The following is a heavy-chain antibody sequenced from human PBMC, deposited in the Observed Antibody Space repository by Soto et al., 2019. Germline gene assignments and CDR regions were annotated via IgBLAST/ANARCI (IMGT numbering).Heavy chain of an antibody. Sequence: SRPTPLYHALTLSQNCSSPWSPLKKSGDGVAWIRQPPGKAPEWLAVIYCDDDKRYSPTLKSRLTITKDTSKNQVVLTMTNMDPVDTGTYYCSFIAQYSGTYCDRRYF. V-gene: IGHV2-5*02. J-gene: IGHJ4*03. CDR1: WSPLKKSGDG. D-gene: IGHD1-26*01. CDR2: IYCDDDK. CDR3: SFIAQYSGTYCDRRYF.